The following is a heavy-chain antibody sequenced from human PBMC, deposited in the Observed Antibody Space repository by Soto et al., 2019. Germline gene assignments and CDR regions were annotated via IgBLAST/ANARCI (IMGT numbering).Heavy chain of an antibody. J-gene: IGHJ4*02. D-gene: IGHD1-26*01. CDR3: GRPHMQPRYLGWVDF. CDR1: GYSLTSHW. CDR2: ISAYNGDT. Sequence: ASVNVSCKPSGYSLTSHWISWVRWAPGRGLEWMGWISAYNGDTKYAQRFQDRVSMNTDTSTATAYIERRSLRVDDRAIYFCGRPHMQPRYLGWVDFWGQRA. V-gene: IGHV1-18*04.